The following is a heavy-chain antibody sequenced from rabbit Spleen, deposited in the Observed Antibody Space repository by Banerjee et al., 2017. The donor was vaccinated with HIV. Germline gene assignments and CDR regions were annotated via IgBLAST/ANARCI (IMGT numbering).Heavy chain of an antibody. Sequence: QSLEESGGDLVKPEGSLTLTCTASGFSFSSSYYMCWVRQAPGEGLEYIGFIYTGGATAYASWVNGRFTISRTSSTTVTLRMTSLTAADRAAYFCARDLVGVIGWNFYLWGPGTLVTVS. CDR3: ARDLVGVIGWNFYL. D-gene: IGHD1-1*01. CDR2: IYTGGAT. J-gene: IGHJ4*01. CDR1: GFSFSSSYY. V-gene: IGHV1S40*01.